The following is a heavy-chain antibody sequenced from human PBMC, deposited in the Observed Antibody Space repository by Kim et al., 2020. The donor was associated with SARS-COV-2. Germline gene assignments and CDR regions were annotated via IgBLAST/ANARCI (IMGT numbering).Heavy chain of an antibody. J-gene: IGHJ3*02. CDR3: ARAPEHAFDI. V-gene: IGHV4-31*02. D-gene: IGHD1-1*01. Sequence: TYSKPSHKSRVTISVDTSKNQFYLKLSSVTAADTAVYYCARAPEHAFDIWGPGTMVTVSS. CDR2: T.